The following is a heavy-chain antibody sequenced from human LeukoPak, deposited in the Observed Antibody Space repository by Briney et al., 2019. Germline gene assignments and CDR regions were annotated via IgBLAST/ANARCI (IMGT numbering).Heavy chain of an antibody. V-gene: IGHV3-30*18. CDR3: AKGLNYHDTSGAFDY. J-gene: IGHJ4*02. D-gene: IGHD3-22*01. CDR2: ISYDGSEK. CDR1: GFTFSSYG. Sequence: GRSLRLSRAASGFTFSSYGMHWDRQAPGKGLEWVAVISYDGSEKYYADSVKGRFTISRDNSKNTLYLEMNSLRAEDTAVYYCAKGLNYHDTSGAFDYWGQGTLVTVSS.